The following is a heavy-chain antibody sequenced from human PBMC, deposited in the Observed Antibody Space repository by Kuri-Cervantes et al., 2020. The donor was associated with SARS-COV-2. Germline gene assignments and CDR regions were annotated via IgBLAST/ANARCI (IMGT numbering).Heavy chain of an antibody. CDR3: ARDNGANAFDI. CDR2: ISTYDGNT. Sequence: AAENVSCKASGYTFTSYGINWVRQAPGQGLEWMTWISTYDGNTNYAQKLQDRVTMATDTSTSTAYMELRSLRSDDTAVYYCARDNGANAFDIWGQGTMVTVSS. J-gene: IGHJ3*02. CDR1: GYTFTSYG. V-gene: IGHV1-18*01.